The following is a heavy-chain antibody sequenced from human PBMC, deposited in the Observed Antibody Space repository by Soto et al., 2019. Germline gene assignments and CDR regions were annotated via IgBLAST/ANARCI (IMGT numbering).Heavy chain of an antibody. CDR1: GFSFSDYA. CDR3: AKGPDGSGYYHNWFDS. J-gene: IGHJ5*01. Sequence: EVHLLESGGALVQPGGSLTLSCAASGFSFSDYAMSWVRQAPGKGLEWVSSISRTGDSAYYADSVKGRFAISRDRSKSRLSQQMNSLKVEDTAVYYCAKGPDGSGYYHNWFDSWGQGTLITVSS. CDR2: ISRTGDSA. D-gene: IGHD3-22*01. V-gene: IGHV3-23*01.